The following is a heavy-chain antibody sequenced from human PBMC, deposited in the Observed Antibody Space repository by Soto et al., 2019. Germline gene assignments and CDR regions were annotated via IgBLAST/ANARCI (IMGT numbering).Heavy chain of an antibody. CDR2: ISWNSGSI. J-gene: IGHJ6*02. Sequence: EVQLVESGGGLVQPGRSLRLSCAASGFTFDDYAMHWVRQAPGKGLEWVSGISWNSGSIGYADSVKGRFTISRDNDKNSLYLQMNSLRAEDTALYYCAKGGTSPQYYYYGMDVWGQGTTVTVSS. V-gene: IGHV3-9*01. CDR3: AKGGTSPQYYYYGMDV. D-gene: IGHD3-16*01. CDR1: GFTFDDYA.